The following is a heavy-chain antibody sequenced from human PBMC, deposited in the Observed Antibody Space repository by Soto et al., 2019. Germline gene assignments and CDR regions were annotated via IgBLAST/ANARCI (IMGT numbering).Heavy chain of an antibody. CDR3: GAYDSKAFFDDY. J-gene: IGHJ4*01. Sequence: SETLSLTCSVSSGSISTGDYSWTWIRQPPGKGLEWIGYIHHSGNTFHNPSLKSRVTISVDRSKNQFSLKLTSVTAADTAMYYCGAYDSKAFFDDYWGHGILVTVSS. V-gene: IGHV4-30-2*01. CDR2: IHHSGNT. D-gene: IGHD3-22*01. CDR1: SGSISTGDYS.